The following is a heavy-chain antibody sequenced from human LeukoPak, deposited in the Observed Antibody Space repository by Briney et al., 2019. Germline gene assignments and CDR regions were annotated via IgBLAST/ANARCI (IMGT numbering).Heavy chain of an antibody. CDR3: AKDPTYSGSYYWDY. Sequence: PGGSLRLSCAASGFTFSRYAMSWVRQAPGKGLEWVSAISGSGGSTYYADSVKGRFTISRDNSKNTLYLQMNSLRAEDTAVYYCAKDPTYSGSYYWDYWGQGTLVTVSS. J-gene: IGHJ4*02. CDR2: ISGSGGST. V-gene: IGHV3-23*01. D-gene: IGHD1-26*01. CDR1: GFTFSRYA.